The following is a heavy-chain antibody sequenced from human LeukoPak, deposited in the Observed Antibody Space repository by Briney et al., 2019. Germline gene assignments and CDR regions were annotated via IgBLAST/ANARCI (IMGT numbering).Heavy chain of an antibody. CDR1: DFTFSTYW. CDR3: AGEFSGAREV. D-gene: IGHD3-10*01. Sequence: HPGGSLRLSCTASDFTFSTYWVHWARQAPGKGLIWVARIPPEASRTTYADSVKGRFTISRDNAKNTVYLQMNSLRVDDTAIYFCAGEFSGAREVWGQGTMVTVSS. CDR2: IPPEASRT. V-gene: IGHV3-74*01. J-gene: IGHJ3*01.